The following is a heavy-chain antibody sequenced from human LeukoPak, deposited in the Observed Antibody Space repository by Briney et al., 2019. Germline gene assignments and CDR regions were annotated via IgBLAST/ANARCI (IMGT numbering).Heavy chain of an antibody. CDR2: INWNGGST. J-gene: IGHJ3*02. CDR3: AKEDSGYSDAFDI. CDR1: GFTLDDYG. V-gene: IGHV3-20*04. D-gene: IGHD3-22*01. Sequence: RSGGSLRLSCAASGFTLDDYGMSWVRQAPGKGLEWVSGINWNGGSTGYADSVKGRFTISRDNAKNSLYLQMNSLRAEDTAVYYCAKEDSGYSDAFDIWGQGTMVTVSS.